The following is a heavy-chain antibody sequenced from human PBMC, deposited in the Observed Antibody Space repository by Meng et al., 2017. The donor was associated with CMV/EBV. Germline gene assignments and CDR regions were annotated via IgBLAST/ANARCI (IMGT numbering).Heavy chain of an antibody. CDR2: IRYNGSNK. J-gene: IGHJ4*02. D-gene: IGHD2-21*01. CDR1: GFTFSSYG. CDR3: AKDRSVNCGADCPNSD. V-gene: IGHV3-33*06. Sequence: GGSLRLSCAASGFTFSSYGVHWVRQAPGKGLGWVAVIRYNGSNKYYADSVKGRFTISRDSSKNTLYRQMNSLGAEDTAVYCCAKDRSVNCGADCPNSDWGQGTLVTVSS.